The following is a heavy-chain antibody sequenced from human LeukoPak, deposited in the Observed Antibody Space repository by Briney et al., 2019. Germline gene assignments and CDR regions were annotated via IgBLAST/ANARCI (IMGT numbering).Heavy chain of an antibody. CDR2: IYYSGST. V-gene: IGHV4-59*01. D-gene: IGHD4-11*01. Sequence: PSETLSLTCAVYGGSFSGYYWSWIRQPPGKGLEWIGYIYYSGSTNYNPSLKSRVTISVDTSKNQFSLKLSSVTAADTAVYYCARTTSYFDYWGQGTLVTVSS. CDR1: GGSFSGYY. J-gene: IGHJ4*02. CDR3: ARTTSYFDY.